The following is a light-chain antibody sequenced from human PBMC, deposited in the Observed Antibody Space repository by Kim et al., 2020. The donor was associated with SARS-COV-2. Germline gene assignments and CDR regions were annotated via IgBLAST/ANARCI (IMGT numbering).Light chain of an antibody. CDR3: SAWDGSLSNWI. Sequence: QTATLTCTGNNNNVGYEGAAWLQQNPGHPPKLLSYRNNDRPSGISERFSASRSGNTASLTISGLQPEDEADYFCSAWDGSLSNWIFGGGTQLTVL. CDR1: NNNVGYEG. J-gene: IGLJ3*02. V-gene: IGLV10-54*01. CDR2: RNN.